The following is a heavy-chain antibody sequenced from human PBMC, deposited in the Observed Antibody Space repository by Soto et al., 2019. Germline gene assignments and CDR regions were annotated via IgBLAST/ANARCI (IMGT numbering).Heavy chain of an antibody. CDR1: GFTFSSYS. Sequence: EVQLVESGGGLVKPGGSLRLSCAASGFTFSSYSMNWVRQAPGKGLEWVSSISSSSSYIYYADSVKGRFTISRDNAKNSLYLQMNSLRAEDTAVYYCAREESYYDFWSGHYWGSDRKYYYGMDVWGQGTTVTVSS. CDR2: ISSSSSYI. J-gene: IGHJ6*02. CDR3: AREESYYDFWSGHYWGSDRKYYYGMDV. V-gene: IGHV3-21*01. D-gene: IGHD3-3*01.